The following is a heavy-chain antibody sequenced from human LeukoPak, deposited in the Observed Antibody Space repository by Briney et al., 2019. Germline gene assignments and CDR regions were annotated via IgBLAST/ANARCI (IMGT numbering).Heavy chain of an antibody. CDR3: AQLLDDNPIRWYFGL. D-gene: IGHD1-14*01. V-gene: IGHV3-23*01. CDR1: GFTFSSYA. J-gene: IGHJ2*01. CDR2: ISESGDTP. Sequence: GGSLRLSCTASGFTFSSYALSWVRQAPGKGLEWVSSISESGDTPYYADSVKGLFTISRDNSKNTLYLQMSSLRAEDTAVYYCAQLLDDNPIRWYFGLWGRGTLDTVSS.